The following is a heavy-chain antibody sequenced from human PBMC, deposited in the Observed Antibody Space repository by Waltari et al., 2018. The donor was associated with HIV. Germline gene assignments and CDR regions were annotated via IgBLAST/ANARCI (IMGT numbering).Heavy chain of an antibody. J-gene: IGHJ4*02. CDR2: IDGSGTKS. CDR3: AKAFYEDTAYYYDF. V-gene: IGHV3-23*01. CDR1: GLAFVSYA. Sequence: EVQLMESGGGLVQPGGSRRHSCAASGLAFVSYAITWVRQSPERGLEWVAAIDGSGTKSFYADSVKGRFTLSRDNSKNTVFLQMNSLRAADTAIYYCAKAFYEDTAYYYDFWGRGTRVTVSS. D-gene: IGHD3-22*01.